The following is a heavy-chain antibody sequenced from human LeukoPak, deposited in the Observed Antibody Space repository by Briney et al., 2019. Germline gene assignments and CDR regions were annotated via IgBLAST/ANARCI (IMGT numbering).Heavy chain of an antibody. CDR2: ISGSGGST. Sequence: GGSLRLSCAASGFTFSSYAMSWVRQAPGKGLEWVSAISGSGGSTYYADSVKGRFTISRDNSKDTLYLQMNSLRAEDTAVYYCAKDWFGDYREWFDSWGQGTLVTVSS. CDR1: GFTFSSYA. V-gene: IGHV3-23*01. J-gene: IGHJ5*01. D-gene: IGHD4-17*01. CDR3: AKDWFGDYREWFDS.